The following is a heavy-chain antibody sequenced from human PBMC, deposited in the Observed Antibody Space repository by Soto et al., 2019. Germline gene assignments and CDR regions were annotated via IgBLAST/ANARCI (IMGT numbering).Heavy chain of an antibody. CDR2: ISYDGSNK. CDR1: GFTFSSYA. CDR3: ASWGSIAAAGSIPDAFDI. D-gene: IGHD6-13*01. V-gene: IGHV3-30-3*01. J-gene: IGHJ3*02. Sequence: QVQLVESGGGVVQPGRSLRLSCAASGFTFSSYAMHWVRQAPGKGLEWVAVISYDGSNKYYADSVKGRFTISRDNSKNTLYLQRNSLRAEDTAVYYCASWGSIAAAGSIPDAFDIWGQGTMVTVSS.